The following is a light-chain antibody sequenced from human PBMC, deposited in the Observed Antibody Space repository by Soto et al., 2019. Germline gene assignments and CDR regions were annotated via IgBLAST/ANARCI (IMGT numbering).Light chain of an antibody. J-gene: IGKJ1*01. CDR2: SAS. CDR3: QKYHGAPWT. V-gene: IGKV1-27*01. Sequence: DIQMTQSPSSLSASVGDRVTISCRASQGITYSLAWYQQKPGKVPKLLIYSASTLHSGVPSRFSGSGSGTDFTLTISSLLPEDVATYYCQKYHGAPWTFGQGPKVEI. CDR1: QGITYS.